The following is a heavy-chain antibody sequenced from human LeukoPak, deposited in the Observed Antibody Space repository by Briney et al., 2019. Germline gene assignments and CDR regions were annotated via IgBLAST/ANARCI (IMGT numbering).Heavy chain of an antibody. J-gene: IGHJ6*03. Sequence: GGSLRLSCAASGFTFSSYGMHWVRQAPGKGLEGGAVISYGGSNKYYADSVKGRFAISRDNPKNTLDLQMNSPRSEDTAVYYCASQPGIAAAGTLAYYYYYYMDVWGKGTTVTVSS. CDR3: ASQPGIAAAGTLAYYYYYYMDV. CDR2: ISYGGSNK. D-gene: IGHD6-13*01. CDR1: GFTFSSYG. V-gene: IGHV3-30*03.